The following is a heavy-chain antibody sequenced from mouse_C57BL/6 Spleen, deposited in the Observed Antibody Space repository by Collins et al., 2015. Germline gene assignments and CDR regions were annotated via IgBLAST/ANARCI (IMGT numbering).Heavy chain of an antibody. D-gene: IGHD3-2*02. J-gene: IGHJ4*01. CDR1: GYTFTSYW. CDR3: ARELRLHYYAMDY. CDR2: IYPGSGST. V-gene: IGHV1-55*01. Sequence: QVQLQQPGAELVKPGASVKMSCKASGYTFTSYWITWVKQRPGQGLEWIGDIYPGSGSTNYNEKFKSKATLTVDASSSTAYMQLSSLTSEDSAVYYCARELRLHYYAMDYWGQGTSVTVSS.